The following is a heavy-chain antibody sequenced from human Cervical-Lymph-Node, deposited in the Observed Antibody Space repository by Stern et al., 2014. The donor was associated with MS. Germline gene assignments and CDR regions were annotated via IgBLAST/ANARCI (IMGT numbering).Heavy chain of an antibody. J-gene: IGHJ6*02. Sequence: MQLVESGAEVKKPGSSVKISCKASGGPFNVYAMNWLRQAPGQGLEWMGGVITIVGTANYAQKFQARVTITADESTRTTSMQLSSLKINDTAVYYCARDGRHAYTYALDVWGQGTTVTVSS. CDR1: GGPFNVYA. CDR3: ARDGRHAYTYALDV. D-gene: IGHD2-2*02. V-gene: IGHV1-69*01. CDR2: VITIVGTA.